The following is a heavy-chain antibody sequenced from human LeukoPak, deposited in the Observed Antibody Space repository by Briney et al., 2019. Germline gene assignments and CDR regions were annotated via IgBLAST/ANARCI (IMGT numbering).Heavy chain of an antibody. CDR2: IKQDGSEK. Sequence: GGSLRLSCAASGFTFNSYWMSWVRQAPGKGLEWVANIKQDGSEKYYVDSVKGRFTISRDNAKNSLYLQMNSLRAEDTAVYYCARDFCSSTSCFYDPWGQGTLVTVSS. V-gene: IGHV3-7*01. CDR3: ARDFCSSTSCFYDP. D-gene: IGHD2-2*01. CDR1: GFTFNSYW. J-gene: IGHJ5*02.